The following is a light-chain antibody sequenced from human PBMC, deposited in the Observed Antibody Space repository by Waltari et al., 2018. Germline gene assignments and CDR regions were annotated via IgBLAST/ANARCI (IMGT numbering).Light chain of an antibody. CDR3: AAWDDSLSANVV. CDR2: RNK. CDR1: SSNIGSNY. J-gene: IGLJ2*01. V-gene: IGLV1-47*01. Sequence: QSVLTQPPSASGTPGQRVTISCSGSSSNIGSNYVYWYQQLPGTAPKLLIYRNKPRPSGVPDRFSGSKSGTSASLAISGLRSEDEADYYCAAWDDSLSANVVFGGGTKLTVL.